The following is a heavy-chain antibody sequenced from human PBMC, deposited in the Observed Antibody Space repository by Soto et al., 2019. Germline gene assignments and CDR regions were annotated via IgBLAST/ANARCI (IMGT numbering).Heavy chain of an antibody. D-gene: IGHD6-19*01. Sequence: ASVRVSCKASGYTFNPYYMHRVRQPPGTGLEWMGIINPSGGSTSYAQKFQGRVTMTRDTSTSTVYMELSSLRSEDTAVYYCARGGYSSGWPQWFDPWGQGTLVTVSS. J-gene: IGHJ5*02. CDR3: ARGGYSSGWPQWFDP. V-gene: IGHV1-46*02. CDR1: GYTFNPYY. CDR2: INPSGGST.